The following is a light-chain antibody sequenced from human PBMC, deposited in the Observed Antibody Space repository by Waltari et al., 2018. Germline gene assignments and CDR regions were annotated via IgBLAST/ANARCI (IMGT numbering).Light chain of an antibody. CDR3: HSRETFSTRL. CDR2: GPE. CDR1: SLRRYY. J-gene: IGLJ2*01. Sequence: SSDLTQDPSLSVALGQTVRITCQGDSLRRYYASWYQQRPGQAPILVLYGPEHRPSGIPDRFSGSTSGNTASLTITGAQAEDEAYYYCHSRETFSTRLFGGGTRLTV. V-gene: IGLV3-19*01.